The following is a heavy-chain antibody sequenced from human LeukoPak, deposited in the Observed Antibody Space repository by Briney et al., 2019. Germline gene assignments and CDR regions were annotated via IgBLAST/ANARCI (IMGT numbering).Heavy chain of an antibody. Sequence: PGGSLRLSCAASGFTFSSYGMHWVRQAPGKGLEWVAVIWYDGSKKYYADSVKGRFTISRDNSKNTLYLQMNSLRAEDTAVYYCARDRPYNIVVVQAAVDTAMVKGPDYWGQGTRVTVSS. D-gene: IGHD2-2*01. V-gene: IGHV3-33*01. CDR2: IWYDGSKK. CDR1: GFTFSSYG. CDR3: ARDRPYNIVVVQAAVDTAMVKGPDY. J-gene: IGHJ4*02.